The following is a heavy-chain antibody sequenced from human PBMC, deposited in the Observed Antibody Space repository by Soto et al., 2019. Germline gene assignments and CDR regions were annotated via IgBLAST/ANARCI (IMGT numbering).Heavy chain of an antibody. V-gene: IGHV3-66*01. CDR1: GFTVSTKY. D-gene: IGHD3-16*01. Sequence: EVQLVESGGGLVQPGGSLRLSCAASGFTVSTKYMSWVRQAPGKGLEWVSVIYSGGSTFYADSVRGRFTISRDNSNNTVNLQMNILIAEDTAVYYCARDPWAADYWGQGTLVTVSS. J-gene: IGHJ4*02. CDR3: ARDPWAADY. CDR2: IYSGGST.